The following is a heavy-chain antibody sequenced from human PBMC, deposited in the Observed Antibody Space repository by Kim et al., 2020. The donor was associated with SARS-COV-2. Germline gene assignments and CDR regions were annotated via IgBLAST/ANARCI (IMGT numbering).Heavy chain of an antibody. CDR3: ARGRGRYCSGGSCYSCYYYYGMDV. V-gene: IGHV4-34*01. Sequence: SETLSLTCAVYGGSFSGYYWSWIRQPPGKGLEWIGEINHSGSTNYNPSLKSRVTISVDTSKNQFSLKLSSVTAADTAVYYCARGRGRYCSGGSCYSCYYYYGMDVWGQGTTVTVSS. CDR1: GGSFSGYY. CDR2: INHSGST. J-gene: IGHJ6*02. D-gene: IGHD2-15*01.